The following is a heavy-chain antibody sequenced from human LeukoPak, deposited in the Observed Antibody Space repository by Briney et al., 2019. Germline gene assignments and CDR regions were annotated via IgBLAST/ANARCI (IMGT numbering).Heavy chain of an antibody. CDR1: GGSMNEYY. D-gene: IGHD6-13*01. J-gene: IGHJ4*02. Sequence: PSETLSLTCTVSGGSMNEYYWSWIREPPGTGLEWIGYMFYSGTTNYNPSLKSRVTMSIDTSKNQFSLKLRFVTAADTAGYFCARAAPAAAALLWGQGTLVTVSS. V-gene: IGHV4-59*01. CDR3: ARAAPAAAALL. CDR2: MFYSGTT.